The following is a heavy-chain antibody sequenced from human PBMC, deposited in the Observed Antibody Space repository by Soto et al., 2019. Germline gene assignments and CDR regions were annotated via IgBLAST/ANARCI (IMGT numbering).Heavy chain of an antibody. J-gene: IGHJ3*02. D-gene: IGHD2-2*01. CDR3: ARGSEVVPGANDAFDI. CDR1: GYTFTSYG. CDR2: ISAYNGNT. V-gene: IGHV1-18*01. Sequence: QVQLVQSGAEVKKPGASVKVSCKASGYTFTSYGISWVRQAPGQGLEWMGWISAYNGNTNYAQKLQGRVTMTTDTATSTAYMELRSLRSDDTAMYCCARGSEVVPGANDAFDIWGQGTMVTVSS.